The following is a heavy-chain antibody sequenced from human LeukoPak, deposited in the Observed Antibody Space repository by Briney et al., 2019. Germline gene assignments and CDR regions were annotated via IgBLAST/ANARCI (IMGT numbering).Heavy chain of an antibody. CDR3: ARVGVGPMAQGLIDY. Sequence: LETLSLTCTVSGGSISSYYWSWIRQPPGKGLEWIGYIYYSGSTNYNPSLKSRVTISVDTSKNQFSLKLSSVTAADTAVYYCARVGVGPMAQGLIDYWGQGTLVTVSS. D-gene: IGHD3-10*01. CDR2: IYYSGST. CDR1: GGSISSYY. V-gene: IGHV4-59*01. J-gene: IGHJ4*02.